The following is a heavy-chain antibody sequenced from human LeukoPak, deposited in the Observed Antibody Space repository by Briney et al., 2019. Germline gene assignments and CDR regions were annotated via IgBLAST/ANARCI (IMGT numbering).Heavy chain of an antibody. J-gene: IGHJ4*02. CDR3: VKLSSGSGSKFGFDA. CDR1: GFTVSSNY. D-gene: IGHD6-19*01. Sequence: GGSLRLSCAASGFTVSSNYMSWVRQAPGKGLEWVSVIYSGGSTYYADSVRGRFTISRDNSKNILYLQMNSLRAEDTAVYYCVKLSSGSGSKFGFDAWGQGTLVTVSS. CDR2: IYSGGST. V-gene: IGHV3-53*01.